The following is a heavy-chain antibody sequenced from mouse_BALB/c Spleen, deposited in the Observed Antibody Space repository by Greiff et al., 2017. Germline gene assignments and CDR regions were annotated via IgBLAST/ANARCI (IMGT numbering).Heavy chain of an antibody. V-gene: IGHV5-17*02. D-gene: IGHD2-4*01. CDR1: GFTFSSFG. Sequence: EVQGVESGGGLVQPGGSRKLSCAASGFTFSSFGMHWVRQAPEKGLEWVAYISSGSSTIYYADTVKGRFTISRDNPKNTLFLQMTSLRSEDTAMYYCARSGYDYDTGYYYAMDYWGQGTSVTVSS. J-gene: IGHJ4*01. CDR2: ISSGSSTI. CDR3: ARSGYDYDTGYYYAMDY.